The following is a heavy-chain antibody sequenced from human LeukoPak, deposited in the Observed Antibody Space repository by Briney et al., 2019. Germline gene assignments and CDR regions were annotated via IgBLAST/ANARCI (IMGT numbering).Heavy chain of an antibody. D-gene: IGHD3-10*01. CDR3: AREYFGLAYNFDY. V-gene: IGHV4-61*02. CDR1: GGSINSGGYY. CDR2: IYTSGTT. Sequence: PSETLSLTCTVSGGSINSGGYYWTWIRQPAGKGLEWIGRIYTSGTTNYNPSLKSRVTMPVDTSKNQFSLKLSSVTAADTAVYYCAREYFGLAYNFDYWGQGTLVTVSS. J-gene: IGHJ4*02.